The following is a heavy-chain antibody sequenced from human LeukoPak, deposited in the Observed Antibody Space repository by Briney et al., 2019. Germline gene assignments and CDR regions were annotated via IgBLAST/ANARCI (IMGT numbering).Heavy chain of an antibody. CDR2: IIPIFGTA. CDR3: ARPDEDRGYSYGYNY. J-gene: IGHJ4*02. CDR1: GGTFSSYA. Sequence: SVKVSCKASGGTFSSYAISWVRQAPGQGLEWMGGIIPIFGTANYAQKFQGRVTITADESTSTAYMELSSLRSEDTAVYYCARPDEDRGYSYGYNYWGQGILVTVSS. V-gene: IGHV1-69*13. D-gene: IGHD5-18*01.